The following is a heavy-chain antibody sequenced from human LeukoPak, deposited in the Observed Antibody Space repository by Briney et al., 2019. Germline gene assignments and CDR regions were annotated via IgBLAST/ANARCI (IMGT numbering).Heavy chain of an antibody. J-gene: IGHJ4*02. CDR1: GFTFSSYW. D-gene: IGHD6-13*01. CDR3: ARARGIAAAGTERFGDYFEY. CDR2: IKQDGSEK. Sequence: GGSLRLSCAASGFTFSSYWMSWVRQAPGKVLEWVANIKQDGSEKYYVDSVKGRFTICRDNAKNSLYLQMNSLRAEDTAVYYCARARGIAAAGTERFGDYFEYWGQGTLVTVSS. V-gene: IGHV3-7*03.